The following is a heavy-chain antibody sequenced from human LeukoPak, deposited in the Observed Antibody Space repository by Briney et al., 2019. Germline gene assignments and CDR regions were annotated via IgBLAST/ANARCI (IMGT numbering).Heavy chain of an antibody. Sequence: ASVKVSCKASGYTFTSYGISWVRQAPGQGLEWMGWISAYNGNTNYARKLQGRVTMTTDTSTSTAYMELRSLRSDDTAVYYCARDSREDIVVVPAAILGHYYYYGMDVWGQGTTVTVSS. V-gene: IGHV1-18*01. J-gene: IGHJ6*02. CDR2: ISAYNGNT. CDR3: ARDSREDIVVVPAAILGHYYYYGMDV. D-gene: IGHD2-2*02. CDR1: GYTFTSYG.